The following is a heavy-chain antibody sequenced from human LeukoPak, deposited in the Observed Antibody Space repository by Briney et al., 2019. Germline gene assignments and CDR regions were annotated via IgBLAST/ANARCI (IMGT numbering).Heavy chain of an antibody. J-gene: IGHJ4*02. V-gene: IGHV1-46*01. D-gene: IGHD1-26*01. CDR2: INPSGGST. CDR3: ARDAVGANYYFDY. CDR1: GYTFTSYY. Sequence: ASVKVSCKASGYTFTSYYMHWVRQAPGQGLEWMGIINPSGGSTSYAQKFQGRVTMTRYMSTSTVYMELSSLRSEDTAVYYCARDAVGANYYFDYWGQGTLVTVSS.